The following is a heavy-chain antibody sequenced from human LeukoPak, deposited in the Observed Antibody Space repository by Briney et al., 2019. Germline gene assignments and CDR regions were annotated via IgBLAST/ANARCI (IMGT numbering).Heavy chain of an antibody. Sequence: GGSLRLSCAASGFTFSSYWMHWVRQAPGKGLVWVSRINSDGSSTSYADSVKGRFTISRDNTNNIVYLQMNSLRAEDTAVYYCARGPINYSTSWRFDYWGQGTLVTVSS. V-gene: IGHV3-74*01. J-gene: IGHJ4*02. CDR3: ARGPINYSTSWRFDY. CDR2: INSDGSST. D-gene: IGHD2-2*01. CDR1: GFTFSSYW.